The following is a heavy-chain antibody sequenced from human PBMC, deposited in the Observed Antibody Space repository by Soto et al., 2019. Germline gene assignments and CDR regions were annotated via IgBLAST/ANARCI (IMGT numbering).Heavy chain of an antibody. CDR3: ARMTTVTYYYYYGMDV. Sequence: GGSLRLSCAASGFTFSSYAMSWVRQAPGKGLEWVSAISGSGGSTYYADSVKGRFTISRDNSKNTLYLQMNSLRAEDTAVYYCARMTTVTYYYYYGMDVWGQGTTVTVSS. CDR2: ISGSGGST. D-gene: IGHD4-17*01. V-gene: IGHV3-23*01. CDR1: GFTFSSYA. J-gene: IGHJ6*02.